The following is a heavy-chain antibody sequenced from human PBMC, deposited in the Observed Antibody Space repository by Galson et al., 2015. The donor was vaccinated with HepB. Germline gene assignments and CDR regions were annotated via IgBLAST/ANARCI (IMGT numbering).Heavy chain of an antibody. CDR3: ARGGYYDSSGFYVRQPLDS. CDR2: ISHDGTYK. V-gene: IGHV3-30*04. J-gene: IGHJ4*02. Sequence: SLRLSCAASGFTFNTYAMAWVRQAPGKGLEWMTLISHDGTYKTYADSGKGRFTISRDNSKNTLYLQMDSLRAEDTAVYYCARGGYYDSSGFYVRQPLDSWGQGTLVTVSS. CDR1: GFTFNTYA. D-gene: IGHD3-22*01.